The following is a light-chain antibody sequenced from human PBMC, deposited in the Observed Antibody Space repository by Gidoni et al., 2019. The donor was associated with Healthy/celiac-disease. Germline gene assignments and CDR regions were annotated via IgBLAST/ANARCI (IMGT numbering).Light chain of an antibody. Sequence: DIVFTQSPGTLSLSPGERATLSCRASQSVSSSYLAWYQQTPRQAPRLLIYGASNSATGIPDRFSGSGSGTDFSLTISSLEPEDFAVYYCQQYGSSPMYTFXQXTKLXIK. V-gene: IGKV3-20*01. CDR3: QQYGSSPMYT. CDR1: QSVSSSY. J-gene: IGKJ2*01. CDR2: GAS.